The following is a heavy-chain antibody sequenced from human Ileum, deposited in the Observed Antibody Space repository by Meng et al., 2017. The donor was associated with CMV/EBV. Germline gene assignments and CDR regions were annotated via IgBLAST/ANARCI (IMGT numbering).Heavy chain of an antibody. CDR1: GFTFSVAW. D-gene: IGHD1-7*01. J-gene: IGHJ5*02. V-gene: IGHV3-15*01. Sequence: GESLKISCAASGFTFSVAWMSWVRQAPGKGLEWVGLIRSNTDGGTTDYAAPVKGRFTISRDNSKDTVYLQMNSLRAEDTAVYYCATCITGTTGPFDPWGQGTLVTVSS. CDR3: ATCITGTTGPFDP. CDR2: IRSNTDGGTT.